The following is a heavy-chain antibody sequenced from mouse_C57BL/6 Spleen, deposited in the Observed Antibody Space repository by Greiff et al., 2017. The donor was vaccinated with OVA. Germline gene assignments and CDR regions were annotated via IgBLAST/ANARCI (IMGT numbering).Heavy chain of an antibody. D-gene: IGHD1-2*01. Sequence: EVNLVESGGGLVQSGRSLRLSCATSGFTFSDFYMEWVRQAPGKGLEWIAASRNKANDYTTEYSASVKGRFIVSRDTSQSILYLQMNALRAEDTAIYYCARDADYGAMDDWGQGTSVTVSS. CDR3: ARDADYGAMDD. V-gene: IGHV7-1*01. CDR1: GFTFSDFY. CDR2: SRNKANDYTT. J-gene: IGHJ4*01.